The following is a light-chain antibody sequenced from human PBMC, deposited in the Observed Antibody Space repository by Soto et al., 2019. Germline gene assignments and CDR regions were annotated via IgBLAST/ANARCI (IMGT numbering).Light chain of an antibody. CDR2: EVS. V-gene: IGLV2-14*01. CDR1: SSDVGGYNY. J-gene: IGLJ1*01. CDR3: SSYTSRSTLDYV. Sequence: QSVLTQPASVSGSPGQSITISCTGTSSDVGGYNYVSWYQQHPGKAPKLMIYEVSKRPSGVSNRLSGSKSGNTASLTISGLQAQDEADYYCSSYTSRSTLDYVFGSGTKVTVL.